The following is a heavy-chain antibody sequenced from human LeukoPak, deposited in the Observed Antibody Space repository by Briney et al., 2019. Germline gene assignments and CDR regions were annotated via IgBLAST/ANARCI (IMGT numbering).Heavy chain of an antibody. CDR2: INPNSGGT. CDR1: GYTFTGYY. V-gene: IGHV1-2*02. Sequence: ASVKVSCKASGYTFTGYYMHWVRQAPGQGLEWMGWINPNSGGTNYAQKFQGRVTMTRNTSISTAYMELSSLRSEDTAVYYCARSNFLLKGYYYGMDVWGQGTTVTVSS. CDR3: ARSNFLLKGYYYGMDV. D-gene: IGHD2-15*01. J-gene: IGHJ6*02.